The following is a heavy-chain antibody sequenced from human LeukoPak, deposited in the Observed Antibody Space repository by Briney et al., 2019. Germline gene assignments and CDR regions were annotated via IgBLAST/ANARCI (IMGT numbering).Heavy chain of an antibody. Sequence: GRSLRLSCAASGFTFSSYGMHWVRQAPGKGLEWVAVIWYDGSNKYYADSVKGRFTISRDNAKNSLYLQMSNLRAEDTAVYFCARGGGLDVWGQGATVTVSS. CDR2: IWYDGSNK. CDR1: GFTFSSYG. V-gene: IGHV3-33*03. CDR3: ARGGGLDV. D-gene: IGHD3-16*01. J-gene: IGHJ6*02.